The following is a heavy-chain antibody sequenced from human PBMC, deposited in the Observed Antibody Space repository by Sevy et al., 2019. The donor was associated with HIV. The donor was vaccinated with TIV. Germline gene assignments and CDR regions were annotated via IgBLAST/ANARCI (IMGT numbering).Heavy chain of an antibody. CDR3: AREGVGGYSYSLDY. CDR2: ISNSGSII. J-gene: IGHJ4*02. V-gene: IGHV3-48*03. D-gene: IGHD5-18*01. CDR1: GFTFSSYE. Sequence: GGSLRLSCVISGFTFSSYEMNWVRQAPGKGLEWVSHISNSGSIIYYEDSVKGRFTISRDNAKNSLYLQMNSLRAEDTAVYYCAREGVGGYSYSLDYWGQGTLVTVSS.